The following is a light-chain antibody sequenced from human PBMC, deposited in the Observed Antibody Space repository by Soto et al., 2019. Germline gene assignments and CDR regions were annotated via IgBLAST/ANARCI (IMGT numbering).Light chain of an antibody. CDR3: SSYTSSSTLYV. Sequence: QSVLTQPASVSGSPGQSITISCTGTSSDVGAYNFVSWYQQYPGKAPKVMIYEVNNRPSGVSNRFSGSKSGNTASLTISGLQAEDEADYYCSSYTSSSTLYVFGTGTKVTVL. CDR1: SSDVGAYNF. J-gene: IGLJ1*01. V-gene: IGLV2-14*01. CDR2: EVN.